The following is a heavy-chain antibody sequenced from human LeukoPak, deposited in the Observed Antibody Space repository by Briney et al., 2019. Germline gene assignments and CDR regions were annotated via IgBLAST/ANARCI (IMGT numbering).Heavy chain of an antibody. Sequence: GGSLRLSCAASGFTFSSYNMDWVRQAPGKGLDWVSSISTTSTYISYTDSVKGRFTISRDNAKNSLYLHMNSLRVEDTAVYYCARDLRTYYYDSSGYYFDYWGQGTLVTVSS. CDR3: ARDLRTYYYDSSGYYFDY. J-gene: IGHJ4*02. V-gene: IGHV3-21*01. CDR1: GFTFSSYN. D-gene: IGHD3-22*01. CDR2: ISTTSTYI.